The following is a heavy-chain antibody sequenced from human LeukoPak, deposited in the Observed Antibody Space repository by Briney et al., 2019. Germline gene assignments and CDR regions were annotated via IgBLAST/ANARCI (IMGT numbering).Heavy chain of an antibody. D-gene: IGHD3-10*01. Sequence: GGSLRLPCAASGFTFSRYAMSWVPQAPGKGLEWVSGIRASGDSTYYADPVKGRFTISRDNSKNTLYLYMNSLRAEDTAVYYYAKARSITMVRGSPSDPWGQGTLVTVSS. V-gene: IGHV3-23*01. CDR3: AKARSITMVRGSPSDP. CDR2: IRASGDST. CDR1: GFTFSRYA. J-gene: IGHJ5*02.